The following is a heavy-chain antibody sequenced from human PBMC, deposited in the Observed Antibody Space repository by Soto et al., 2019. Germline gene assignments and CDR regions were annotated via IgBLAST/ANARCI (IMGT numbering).Heavy chain of an antibody. CDR1: GFTFSSYW. J-gene: IGHJ6*02. CDR2: IKQDGSEK. V-gene: IGHV3-7*01. D-gene: IGHD5-18*01. CDR3: ARDRGYSYGRYYYYGMDV. Sequence: EVQLVESGGGLVQPGGSLRLSCAASGFTFSSYWMSWVRQAPGKGLEWVANIKQDGSEKYYVDSVKGRFTIPRDNAKNSLYLQMNSLRAEDTAVYYCARDRGYSYGRYYYYGMDVWGQGTTVTVSS.